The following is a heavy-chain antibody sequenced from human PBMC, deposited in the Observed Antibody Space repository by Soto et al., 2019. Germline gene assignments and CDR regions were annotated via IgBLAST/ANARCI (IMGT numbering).Heavy chain of an antibody. CDR1: GYAFTSYG. V-gene: IGHV1-18*04. CDR2: ISAYNGNT. Sequence: ASLKVPCKSSGYAFTSYGIIWVRQAPGQGLEWMGWISAYNGNTNYAQKLQCRVTMTTDTSTSTAYMELRSLRSDDTAVYYCARDTLGGYGDSSGYWGQGTLVTVSS. J-gene: IGHJ4*02. D-gene: IGHD4-17*01. CDR3: ARDTLGGYGDSSGY.